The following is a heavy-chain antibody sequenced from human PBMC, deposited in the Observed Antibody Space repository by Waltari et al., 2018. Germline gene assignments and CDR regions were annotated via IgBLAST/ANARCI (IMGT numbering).Heavy chain of an antibody. CDR2: IIPILGIA. CDR1: GGTFSSYA. CDR3: ARNRYSGYGRGGRVYYFDY. D-gene: IGHD5-12*01. J-gene: IGHJ4*02. V-gene: IGHV1-69*04. Sequence: QVQLVQSGAEVKKPGSSVKVSCKASGGTFSSYAISWVRQAPGQGLEWMGRIIPILGIANYAQKFQGRVTITADKSTSTAYMELSSLRSEDTAVYYCARNRYSGYGRGGRVYYFDYWGQGTLVTVSS.